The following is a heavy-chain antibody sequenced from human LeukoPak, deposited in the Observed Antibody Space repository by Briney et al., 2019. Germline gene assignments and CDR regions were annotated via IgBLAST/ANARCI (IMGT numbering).Heavy chain of an antibody. D-gene: IGHD1/OR15-1a*01. CDR1: GITFSSFG. CDR2: ISESGGST. V-gene: IGHV3-23*01. Sequence: GGSLRLSCAASGITFSSFGMSWVRQAPGKGLEWVSTISESGGSTYYADSVKGRFTISRDNSKNTLYLQMNSLRAEDTAVYYCAKDRMTGTVDYWGQGTLVTVSS. J-gene: IGHJ4*02. CDR3: AKDRMTGTVDY.